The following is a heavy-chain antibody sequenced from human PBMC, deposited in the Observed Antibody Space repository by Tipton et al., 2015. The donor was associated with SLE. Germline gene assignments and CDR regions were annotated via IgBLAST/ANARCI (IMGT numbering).Heavy chain of an antibody. V-gene: IGHV3-30*02. CDR2: IRYDGSDK. CDR3: AKDPGPDY. J-gene: IGHJ4*02. Sequence: GSLRLSCAASGFTFSSSGMHWVRQAPGKGLEWVTFIRYDGSDKFYADSVQGRFSISRDNSKNMVYLQMNSLRAGDTAVYYCAKDPGPDYWGQGTLVTVSS. CDR1: GFTFSSSG. D-gene: IGHD1-1*01.